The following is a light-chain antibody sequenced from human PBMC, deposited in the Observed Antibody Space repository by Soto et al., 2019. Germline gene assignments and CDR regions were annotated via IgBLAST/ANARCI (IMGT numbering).Light chain of an antibody. Sequence: DIQMTQSPSSLSASVGDRVTITCRASQSISNYLNWYQQKPGKAPKLLMYAASSLQRGVPARFSGSGSGTDFTLTISSLQPEDFATYYCQQSYSTPRTFGQGTKVEIK. CDR3: QQSYSTPRT. CDR1: QSISNY. J-gene: IGKJ1*01. V-gene: IGKV1-39*01. CDR2: AAS.